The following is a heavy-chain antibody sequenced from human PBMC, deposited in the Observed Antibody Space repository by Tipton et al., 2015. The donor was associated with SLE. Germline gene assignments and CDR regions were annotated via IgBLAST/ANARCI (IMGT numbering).Heavy chain of an antibody. CDR3: ARGHYYYYMDV. CDR1: GGSFSGYY. Sequence: TLSLTCAVYGGSFSGYYWSWIRQPPGKGLEWIGEINHSGFTNYNPSLKSRVTISVDTSKNQFSLNLSSVTAADTAVYYCARGHYYYYMDVWGKGTTVIVSS. V-gene: IGHV4-34*01. CDR2: INHSGFT. J-gene: IGHJ6*03.